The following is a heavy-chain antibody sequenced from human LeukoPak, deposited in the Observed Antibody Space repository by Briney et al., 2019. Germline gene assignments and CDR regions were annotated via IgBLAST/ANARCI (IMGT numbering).Heavy chain of an antibody. V-gene: IGHV4-34*01. J-gene: IGHJ5*02. CDR2: INHSGST. CDR3: AREDVRGSGSWSSTKIKKRQNNWFDP. D-gene: IGHD3-10*01. CDR1: GGSFSGYY. Sequence: KPSETLSLTCAVYGGSFSGYYWSWIRQPPGKGLEWIGEINHSGSTNYNPSLKSRVTISVDTSKNQFSLKLSSVTAADTAVYYCAREDVRGSGSWSSTKIKKRQNNWFDPWGQGTLVTVSS.